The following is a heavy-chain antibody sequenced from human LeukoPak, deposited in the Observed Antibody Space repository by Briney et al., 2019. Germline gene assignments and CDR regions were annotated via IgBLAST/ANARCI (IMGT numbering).Heavy chain of an antibody. CDR1: GYSISSGYY. V-gene: IGHV4-38-2*01. J-gene: IGHJ5*02. CDR3: ARLTYGDYVWFDP. CDR2: IYHSGST. Sequence: SETLSLTCAVSGYSISSGYYWGWIRQPPGKGLEWIGSIYHSGSTYYNPSLKSRVTISVDTSKNQFSLRLSSVTAADTAVYYCARLTYGDYVWFDPWGQGTLVTVSS. D-gene: IGHD4-17*01.